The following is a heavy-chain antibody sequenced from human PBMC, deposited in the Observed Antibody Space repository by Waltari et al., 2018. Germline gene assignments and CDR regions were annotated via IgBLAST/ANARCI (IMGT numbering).Heavy chain of an antibody. CDR3: AKDAFGNTYLDF. Sequence: QVNLVESGGGVVQPGGSLSFSGGTCGSTFSDFGMHWVRQAPGKGLEWVALIWFDGSDKFYADSVGGRFPISRNNSARTLYLDMDSLRLDDTAMYYCAKDAFGNTYLDFWGQGTLVTVSS. CDR2: IWFDGSDK. CDR1: GSTFSDFG. J-gene: IGHJ4*02. V-gene: IGHV3-30*02. D-gene: IGHD2-2*02.